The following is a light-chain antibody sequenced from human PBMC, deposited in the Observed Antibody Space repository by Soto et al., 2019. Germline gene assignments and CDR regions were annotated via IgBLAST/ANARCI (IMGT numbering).Light chain of an antibody. CDR1: QNINNY. CDR2: DAS. Sequence: DIQMTQSPSSLSASVGDRVTITFQASQNINNYLNWYQQKPGGAPKLLIYDASNLEAGVPSRFRGSGSGTDFTFTISRLQPEDIATYYCQQYENLPNFGQGTRLEIK. J-gene: IGKJ5*01. V-gene: IGKV1-33*01. CDR3: QQYENLPN.